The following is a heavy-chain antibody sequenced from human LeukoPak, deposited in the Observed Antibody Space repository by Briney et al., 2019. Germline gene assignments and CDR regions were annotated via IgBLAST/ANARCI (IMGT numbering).Heavy chain of an antibody. CDR1: GFTFSSYG. Sequence: EPGGSLRLSCAASGFTFSSYGMHWVRQAPGKGLEWVAVISYDGSNKYYADSVKGRFTISRDNSKNTLYLQMNSLRAEDTAVYYCAKDRSSSGWYEPVDYWGQGTLVTVSS. CDR2: ISYDGSNK. J-gene: IGHJ4*02. D-gene: IGHD6-19*01. V-gene: IGHV3-30*18. CDR3: AKDRSSSGWYEPVDY.